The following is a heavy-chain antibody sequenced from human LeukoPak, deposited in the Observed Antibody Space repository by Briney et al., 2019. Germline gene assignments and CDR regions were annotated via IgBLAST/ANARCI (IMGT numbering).Heavy chain of an antibody. CDR2: ARGEGYSR. Sequence: PGGSLRLSCEASGFTFSNYAMSWGRQAPGKGLERVSSARGEGYSRYYADSVQGRFTISRDNSKNTLYLQMNSLRGEDTAVYYCARHVDTSMVTAVAAFDIWGQGTIVTVSS. CDR3: ARHVDTSMVTAVAAFDI. J-gene: IGHJ3*02. CDR1: GFTFSNYA. V-gene: IGHV3-23*01. D-gene: IGHD5-18*01.